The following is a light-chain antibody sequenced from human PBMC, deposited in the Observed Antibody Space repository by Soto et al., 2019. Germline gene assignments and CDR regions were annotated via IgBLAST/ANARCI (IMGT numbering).Light chain of an antibody. Sequence: SVLTQPPSASGSPGQSVTISCTGTSSDVGGYNYVSWYQQHPGKAPKLMIYEVSKRPSGVPDRFSGSKSGNTASLTVSGLQAEDEADYYCSSYAGSAGVFGTGTKVTVL. CDR2: EVS. CDR3: SSYAGSAGV. J-gene: IGLJ1*01. CDR1: SSDVGGYNY. V-gene: IGLV2-8*01.